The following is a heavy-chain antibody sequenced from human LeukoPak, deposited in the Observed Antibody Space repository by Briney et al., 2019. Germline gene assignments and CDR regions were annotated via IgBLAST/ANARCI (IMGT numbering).Heavy chain of an antibody. Sequence: GGSLRLSCAASGFTFSNYAMSWVRQAPGKGLEWVSSITGSGGSTYYADSVKGRFAISRDNSKNTLYLQMSSLRAEDTAVYYCAKDKGDFWSGHHYWGQGTLVTVSS. J-gene: IGHJ4*02. CDR3: AKDKGDFWSGHHY. CDR2: ITGSGGST. D-gene: IGHD3-3*01. V-gene: IGHV3-23*01. CDR1: GFTFSNYA.